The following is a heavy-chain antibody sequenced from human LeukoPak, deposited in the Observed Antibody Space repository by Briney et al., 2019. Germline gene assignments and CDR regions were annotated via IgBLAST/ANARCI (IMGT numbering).Heavy chain of an antibody. J-gene: IGHJ5*02. V-gene: IGHV4-4*02. D-gene: IGHD2-2*01. Sequence: SETLSLTCAVSGYSISSSNWWNWIRQPPGKGLEWIGEIYHSGSTNYNPSLKSRVTISVDKSKNQFSLKLSSVTAADTAVYYCARAGGLFCASTSCHNWFDPWGQGTLVTVSS. CDR3: ARAGGLFCASTSCHNWFDP. CDR1: GYSISSSNW. CDR2: IYHSGST.